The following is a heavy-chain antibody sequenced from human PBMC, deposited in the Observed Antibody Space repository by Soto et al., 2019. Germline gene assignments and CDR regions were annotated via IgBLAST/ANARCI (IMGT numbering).Heavy chain of an antibody. D-gene: IGHD3-10*01. Sequence: GESLKISCKGSGYSFTSYWIGWVRQMPGKGLEWMGRIDPIDSYTNYSPSFQGHVTISADKSISTAYLQWSSLKASDTAMYYCAGLMVRENTHYWGQGTLVPVSS. J-gene: IGHJ4*02. CDR2: IDPIDSYT. V-gene: IGHV5-10-1*01. CDR3: AGLMVRENTHY. CDR1: GYSFTSYW.